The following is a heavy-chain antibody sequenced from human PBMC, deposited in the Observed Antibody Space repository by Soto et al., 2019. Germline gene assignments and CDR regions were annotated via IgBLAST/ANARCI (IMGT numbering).Heavy chain of an antibody. CDR3: ARDTGSSYGHPRWFDP. D-gene: IGHD5-18*01. CDR1: GDSIFPYY. V-gene: IGHV4-59*01. CDR2: IYYSGNT. Sequence: QVQLQESGPGLVKPSETLSLTCTVSGDSIFPYYWSWIRQPPGKGLEWIGHIYYSGNTNYNPSLNGRAIISVDTSRNQCSLKLYSLTYADTAIYYFARDTGSSYGHPRWFDPWGQGALVTVSS. J-gene: IGHJ5*02.